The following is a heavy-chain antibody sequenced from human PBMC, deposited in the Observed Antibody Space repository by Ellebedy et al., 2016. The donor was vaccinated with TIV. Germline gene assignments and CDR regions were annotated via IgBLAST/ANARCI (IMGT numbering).Heavy chain of an antibody. CDR3: ARDRAVAGTFDY. J-gene: IGHJ4*02. D-gene: IGHD6-19*01. CDR1: GFTFSSYA. Sequence: PGGSLRLSCAASGFTFSSYAMSWVRQAPGKGLEWVSSISSSSSYIYYADSVKGRFTISRDNAKNSLYLQMNSLRAEDTAVYYCARDRAVAGTFDYWGQGTLVTVSS. CDR2: ISSSSSYI. V-gene: IGHV3-21*01.